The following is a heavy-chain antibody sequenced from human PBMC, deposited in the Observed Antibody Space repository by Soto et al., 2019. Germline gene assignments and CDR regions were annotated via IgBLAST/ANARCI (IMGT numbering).Heavy chain of an antibody. D-gene: IGHD6-13*01. Sequence: SETLSLTCTVSASSITDAYYWGWIRQPPGKGLEWIGSSHHGGGTYYNPSLKSRVTISVDTSKNQLSLKLTSVAAADAAVYYCARVLSLGSTWYFDYWGQGTQVT. CDR1: ASSITDAYY. V-gene: IGHV4-38-2*02. J-gene: IGHJ4*02. CDR2: SHHGGGT. CDR3: ARVLSLGSTWYFDY.